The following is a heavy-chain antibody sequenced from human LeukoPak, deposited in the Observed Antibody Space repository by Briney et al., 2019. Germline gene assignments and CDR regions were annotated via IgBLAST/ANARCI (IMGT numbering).Heavy chain of an antibody. CDR3: ARDSSHYYDSSGYYYGGAFDI. CDR2: IIPIFGTA. D-gene: IGHD3-22*01. J-gene: IGHJ3*02. CDR1: GGTFSSYA. V-gene: IGHV1-69*13. Sequence: SVKVSCKASGGTFSSYAISWVRQAPGQGLKWMGGIIPIFGTANYAQKFQGRVTITADESTSTAYMELSSLRAEDTAVYYCARDSSHYYDSSGYYYGGAFDIWGQGTMVTVSS.